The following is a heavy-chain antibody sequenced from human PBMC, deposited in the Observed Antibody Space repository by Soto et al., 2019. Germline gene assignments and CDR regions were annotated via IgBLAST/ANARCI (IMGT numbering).Heavy chain of an antibody. D-gene: IGHD6-13*01. CDR1: GYGLTSYW. CDR3: ARTSAAGKYYYGMDV. V-gene: IGHV5-51*01. J-gene: IGHJ6*02. CDR2: IYPGDSDT. Sequence: GESLKISGKGSGYGLTSYWIGWVRQIAGKGLEWMGIIYPGDSDTRYSPSFQGQVTISADKSISTAYLQWSSLKASDTAMYYCARTSAAGKYYYGMDVWGQGTTVTVSS.